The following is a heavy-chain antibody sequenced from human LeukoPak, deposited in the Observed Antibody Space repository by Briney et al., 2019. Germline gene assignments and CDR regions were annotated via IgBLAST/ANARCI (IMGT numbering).Heavy chain of an antibody. J-gene: IGHJ4*02. CDR2: INASGGDT. Sequence: GGSLRLSCAASGFIFSAYAMSWVRQAPGKGLEWVSGINASGGDTYYVDSVKGRFTISRDNSKNTLYLQMNSLRAEDTAVYYCAKAPYSSGWSPFGQWGQGTLVTVSS. CDR1: GFIFSAYA. V-gene: IGHV3-23*01. CDR3: AKAPYSSGWSPFGQ. D-gene: IGHD6-19*01.